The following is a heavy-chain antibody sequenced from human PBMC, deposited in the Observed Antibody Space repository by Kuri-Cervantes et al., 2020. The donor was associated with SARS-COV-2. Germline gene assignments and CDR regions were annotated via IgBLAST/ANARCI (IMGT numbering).Heavy chain of an antibody. CDR3: ARRVPPWYDFWSGYYGKDV. Sequence: SETLSLTCAVYGGSFSGYYWSWIRQPPGKGLEWIGEINHSGSTNYNPSLKSRVTISVDTSKNQFSLKLSSVTAADTAVYYCARRVPPWYDFWSGYYGKDVWGQGTTVTVSS. CDR2: INHSGST. V-gene: IGHV4-34*01. CDR1: GGSFSGYY. J-gene: IGHJ6*02. D-gene: IGHD3-3*01.